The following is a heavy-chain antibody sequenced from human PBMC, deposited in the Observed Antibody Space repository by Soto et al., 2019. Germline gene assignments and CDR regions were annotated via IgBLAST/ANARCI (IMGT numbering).Heavy chain of an antibody. CDR1: GFPFDDYG. CDR3: AKAYSITFGGVIASYFDY. CDR2: ISGSGGST. Sequence: GGSLSLSCAASGFPFDDYGMTWVRQAPGKGLEWVSAISGSGGSTYYADSVKGRFTISRDNSKNTLYLQMNSLRAEDTAVYYCAKAYSITFGGVIASYFDYWGQGTLVTVSS. V-gene: IGHV3-23*01. J-gene: IGHJ4*02. D-gene: IGHD3-16*02.